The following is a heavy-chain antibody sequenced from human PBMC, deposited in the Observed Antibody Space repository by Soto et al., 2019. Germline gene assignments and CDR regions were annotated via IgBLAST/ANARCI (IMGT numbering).Heavy chain of an antibody. CDR2: IIPIFGTA. CDR3: ARDRVVTAILDYYYYGMDV. V-gene: IGHV1-69*01. Sequence: QVQLVQSGAEVKKPGSSVKVSCKASGGTFSSYAISWVRQAPGQGLEWMGGIIPIFGTANYAQKFQGRVTITADESTSTANMGLSSLRSEDTAVYYCARDRVVTAILDYYYYGMDVWGQGTTVTVSS. D-gene: IGHD2-21*02. CDR1: GGTFSSYA. J-gene: IGHJ6*02.